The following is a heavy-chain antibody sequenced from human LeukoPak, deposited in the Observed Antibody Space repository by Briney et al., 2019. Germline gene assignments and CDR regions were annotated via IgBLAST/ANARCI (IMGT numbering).Heavy chain of an antibody. CDR1: GGTFSSYA. J-gene: IGHJ4*02. V-gene: IGHV1-69*13. CDR3: ARVRGYDSSGYYWPARPEYDY. CDR2: IIPIFCTA. Sequence: SVKVSCKASGGTFSSYAISWVRQAPGQGLGWMGGIIPIFCTANYAQKFQGRVTITADESTSTAYMELSSLRSEDTAVYYCARVRGYDSSGYYWPARPEYDYWGQGTLVTVSS. D-gene: IGHD3-22*01.